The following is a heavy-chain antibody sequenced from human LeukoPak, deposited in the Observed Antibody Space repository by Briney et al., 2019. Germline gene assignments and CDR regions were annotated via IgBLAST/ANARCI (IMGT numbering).Heavy chain of an antibody. V-gene: IGHV1-2*02. CDR3: ARVGMRDTANLRPVDY. CDR1: GYTFTGYY. D-gene: IGHD5-18*01. Sequence: ASVKVSCKASGYTFTGYYMHWVRQAPGQGLEWMGWINPNSGGTNYAQKSQGRVTMTRDTSISTAYMELSSLRSDDTAVYYCARVGMRDTANLRPVDYWGQGTLVTVSS. CDR2: INPNSGGT. J-gene: IGHJ4*02.